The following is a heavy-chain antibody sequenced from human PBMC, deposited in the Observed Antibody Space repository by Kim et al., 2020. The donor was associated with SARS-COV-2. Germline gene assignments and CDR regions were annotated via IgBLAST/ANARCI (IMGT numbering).Heavy chain of an antibody. D-gene: IGHD2-2*01. CDR3: ARVSTSCRITWKCHFDY. J-gene: IGHJ4*02. Sequence: LKSRVTISVDTSKNQFSLKLSSVTAADTAVYYCARVSTSCRITWKCHFDYWGQGTLVTVSS. V-gene: IGHV4-34*01.